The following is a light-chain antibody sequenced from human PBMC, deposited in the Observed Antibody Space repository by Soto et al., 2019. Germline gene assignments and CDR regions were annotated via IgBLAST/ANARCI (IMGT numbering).Light chain of an antibody. Sequence: QSALTQPASVSGSPGQSITISCTGTSSDVGSYNLVSWYQQYPGKAPKLMVYEVSKRPSGVSNRFSGSKSGDTASLTISGLQAEDEADYYCCSYAGSRTLYVFGTGTKVTV. CDR3: CSYAGSRTLYV. CDR1: SSDVGSYNL. V-gene: IGLV2-23*02. CDR2: EVS. J-gene: IGLJ1*01.